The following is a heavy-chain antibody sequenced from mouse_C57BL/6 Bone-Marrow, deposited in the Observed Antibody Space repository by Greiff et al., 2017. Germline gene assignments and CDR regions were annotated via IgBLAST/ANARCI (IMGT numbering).Heavy chain of an antibody. D-gene: IGHD3-3*01. V-gene: IGHV5-4*01. CDR3: ARELGLDFDY. CDR1: GFTFSSYA. J-gene: IGHJ2*01. CDR2: ISDGGSYT. Sequence: EVKLMESGGGLVKPGGSLKLSCAASGFTFSSYAMSWVRQTPEKRLEWVATISDGGSYTYYPDNVKGRFTISRDNAKNNLYLQMSHLKSEDTAMYYCARELGLDFDYWGQGTTLTVSS.